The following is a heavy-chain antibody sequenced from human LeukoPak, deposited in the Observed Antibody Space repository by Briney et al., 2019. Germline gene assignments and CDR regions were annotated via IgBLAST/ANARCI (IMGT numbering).Heavy chain of an antibody. CDR2: LSGSGGNT. V-gene: IGHV3-23*01. D-gene: IGHD3-3*01. J-gene: IGHJ4*02. CDR3: ANLKYDFWSGYSHYFDY. Sequence: GGSLRLSCAASGFVFSSYAMSWVRQAPGKGLEWVSALSGSGGNTFYANPVKGRFTISRDNSANMLFLQINSLRAEDTGVYYCANLKYDFWSGYSHYFDYWGQGILVTVSS. CDR1: GFVFSSYA.